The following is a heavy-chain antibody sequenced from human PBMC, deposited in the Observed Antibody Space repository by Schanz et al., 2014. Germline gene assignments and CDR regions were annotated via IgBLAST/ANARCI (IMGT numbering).Heavy chain of an antibody. CDR1: GFTFDEYG. CDR2: ISWNSGNI. Sequence: VQLVESGGGVVQPGGSLRLSCAASGFTFDEYGMHWVRQAPGKGLEWVSGISWNSGNIAYADSVKGRFTISRDNAKNSLYLQMNSLRPEDTALYYCAKVQTHTLYGGNSCFDYWGQGTLVTVSS. J-gene: IGHJ4*02. D-gene: IGHD2-21*02. V-gene: IGHV3-9*01. CDR3: AKVQTHTLYGGNSCFDY.